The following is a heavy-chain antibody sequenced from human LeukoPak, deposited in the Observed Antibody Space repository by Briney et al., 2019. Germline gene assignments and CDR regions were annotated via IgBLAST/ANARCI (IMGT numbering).Heavy chain of an antibody. Sequence: ASVKVSCKASGYTFTIYYMHWVRQAPGQGLEWMGIISPSDGATSYAQKFQGRVTMTNDTSTSTFYMEMSSLTSEDTAVYYCARDNNTSSLADPWGQGTLVTVSS. D-gene: IGHD2/OR15-2a*01. CDR2: ISPSDGAT. CDR1: GYTFTIYY. V-gene: IGHV1-46*01. J-gene: IGHJ5*02. CDR3: ARDNNTSSLADP.